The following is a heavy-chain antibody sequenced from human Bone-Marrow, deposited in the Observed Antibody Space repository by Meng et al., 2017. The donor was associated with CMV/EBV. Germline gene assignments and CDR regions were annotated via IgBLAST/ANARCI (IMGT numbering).Heavy chain of an antibody. D-gene: IGHD2-2*02. V-gene: IGHV1-2*02. CDR2: INPNSGGT. J-gene: IGHJ6*02. Sequence: ASVKVSCKASGYTFTGYYMHWVRQAPGQGLEGMGWINPNSGGTNYAQKFQGRVTMTRDTSISTAYMELSRLRSDDTAVYYCARDGIVVVPAAIQGSNYYYYGMDVWGQGTTVTVSS. CDR1: GYTFTGYY. CDR3: ARDGIVVVPAAIQGSNYYYYGMDV.